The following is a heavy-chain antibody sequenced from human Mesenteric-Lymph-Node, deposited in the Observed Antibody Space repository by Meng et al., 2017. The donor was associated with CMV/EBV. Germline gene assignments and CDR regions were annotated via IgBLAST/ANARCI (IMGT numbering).Heavy chain of an antibody. CDR1: SGSISRTSYY. J-gene: IGHJ4*02. CDR3: AFYASGREYFDY. V-gene: IGHV4-39*07. D-gene: IGHD3-10*01. CDR2: MYYSGST. Sequence: SETLSLTCTVSSGSISRTSYYWGWIRQPPGKGLEWIGSMYYSGSTYYNPSLKSRVTLSLDTSNNQFSLKLSSVTAADTAVYYCAFYASGREYFDYWGQGTLVTVSS.